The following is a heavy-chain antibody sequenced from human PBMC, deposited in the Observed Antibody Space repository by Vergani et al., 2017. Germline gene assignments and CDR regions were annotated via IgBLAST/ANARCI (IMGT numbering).Heavy chain of an antibody. CDR3: TTDPRYCGDGSCYGLRDHHDYGMDV. D-gene: IGHD2-21*01. J-gene: IGHJ6*02. Sequence: EVQLVESGGGIVKPGGSLRLSCVASGFSFRNAWMNWVRRTPGKGLEWVGRIKSTFDRGTTDYAAAVKGRFTISRDDSKNTLFLQMNGLKTEDIGVYYCTTDPRYCGDGSCYGLRDHHDYGMDVWGQGTTVTVSS. V-gene: IGHV3-15*07. CDR1: GFSFRNAW. CDR2: IKSTFDRGTT.